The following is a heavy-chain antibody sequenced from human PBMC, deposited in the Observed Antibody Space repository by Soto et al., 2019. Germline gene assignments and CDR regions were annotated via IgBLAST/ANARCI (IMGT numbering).Heavy chain of an antibody. V-gene: IGHV1-69*06. CDR1: GGTFSSYA. CDR3: ARDGDTAMVSPLYNWFDP. Sequence: GASVKVSCKASGGTFSSYAISWVRQAPGQGLEWMGGIIPIFGTANYAQKFQGRVTITADKSTSTAYMELSSLRSEDTAVYYCARDGDTAMVSPLYNWFDPWGQGTLVTVSS. J-gene: IGHJ5*02. D-gene: IGHD5-18*01. CDR2: IIPIFGTA.